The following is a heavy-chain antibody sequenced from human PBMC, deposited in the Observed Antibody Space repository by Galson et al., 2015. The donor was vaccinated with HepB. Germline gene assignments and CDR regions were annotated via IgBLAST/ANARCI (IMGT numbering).Heavy chain of an antibody. CDR1: GGSISSYY. CDR2: IYYSGST. J-gene: IGHJ3*02. Sequence: LSLTCTVSGGSISSYYWSWIRQPPGKGLEWIGYIYYSGSTNYNPSLKSRVTISVDTSKNQFSLKLSSVTAADTAVYYCARDSSVRYYYDSSSPPDAFDIWGQGTMVTVSS. V-gene: IGHV4-59*01. CDR3: ARDSSVRYYYDSSSPPDAFDI. D-gene: IGHD3-22*01.